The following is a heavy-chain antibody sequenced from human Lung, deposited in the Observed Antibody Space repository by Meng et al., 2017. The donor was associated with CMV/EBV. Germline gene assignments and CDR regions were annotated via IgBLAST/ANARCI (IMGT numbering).Heavy chain of an antibody. CDR3: ARGYCSSTSCYWGYYVDD. D-gene: IGHD2-2*01. J-gene: IGHJ4*01. CDR2: ISYDGSNK. V-gene: IGHV3-30-3*01. CDR1: GFTFSSYA. Sequence: GESLKISCAASGFTFSSYAMHWVRQAPGKGLEWVAVISYDGSNKYYADSVKGRFTISRDNSKNTLYLQMNSLRAEDTAVYYCARGYCSSTSCYWGYYVDDWGQCXLVTVSS.